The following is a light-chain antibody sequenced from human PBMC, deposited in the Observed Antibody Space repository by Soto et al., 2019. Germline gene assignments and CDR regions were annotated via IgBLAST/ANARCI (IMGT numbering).Light chain of an antibody. CDR2: KAS. J-gene: IGKJ1*01. V-gene: IGKV1-5*03. CDR3: QHYNSYSEA. Sequence: DIPLTQSHSTLSESVGHRLIIXWRASQTISSWLAWYQHKPGKAPKLLIYKASTLKSGVPSRFSGSGSGTEFTLTISSLQPDDFATYYCQHYNSYSEAFGQGTKVDIK. CDR1: QTISSW.